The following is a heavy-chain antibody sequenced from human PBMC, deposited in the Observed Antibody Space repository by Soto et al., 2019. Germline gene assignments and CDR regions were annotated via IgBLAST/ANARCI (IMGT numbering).Heavy chain of an antibody. CDR1: GFTFSSFG. D-gene: IGHD6-13*01. V-gene: IGHV3-30*18. Sequence: PGGSLRLSCAASGFTFSSFGMHWVRQAPGKGLEWVAVISYDGNNKDYADSVKGRLTISRDNSKSTLYLQMNSLRPEDTAVYSCAKDLAEAGTLPPALWGQGTLVTVSS. CDR3: AKDLAEAGTLPPAL. J-gene: IGHJ4*02. CDR2: ISYDGNNK.